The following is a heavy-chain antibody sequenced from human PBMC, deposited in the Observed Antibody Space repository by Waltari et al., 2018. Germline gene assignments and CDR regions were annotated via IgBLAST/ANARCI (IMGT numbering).Heavy chain of an antibody. V-gene: IGHV4-59*12. J-gene: IGHJ5*02. CDR2: VHGSGRT. CDR1: GASMSTYF. CDR3: ARDRGRGLYLDT. Sequence: QLQLQESGPGLVKPSGTLSLSCTVSGASMSTYFWNWVRQSPQRGLEWIGQVHGSGRTNYNPSLASRVTVSVDTPNKQFSLKVTSATAADTAVYYCARDRGRGLYLDTWGPGTLVTVSP. D-gene: IGHD2-15*01.